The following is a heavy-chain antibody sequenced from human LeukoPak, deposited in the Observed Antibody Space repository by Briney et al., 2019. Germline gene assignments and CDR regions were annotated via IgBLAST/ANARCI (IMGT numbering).Heavy chain of an antibody. J-gene: IGHJ6*03. Sequence: GGSLRLSCVASEFTFSSYAVSWVRQAPGKGLEWVSFMSYNGGRVHYADSVKGRFTISGDKSRNTVYLQMNSLRAEDTAVYYCGKDQGNGDYYRNYYYMEVWGKGTTVIVSS. CDR3: GKDQGNGDYYRNYYYMEV. CDR2: MSYNGGRV. V-gene: IGHV3-23*01. D-gene: IGHD4-17*01. CDR1: EFTFSSYA.